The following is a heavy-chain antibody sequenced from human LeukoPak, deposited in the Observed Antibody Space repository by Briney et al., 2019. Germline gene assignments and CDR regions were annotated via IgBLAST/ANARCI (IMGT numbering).Heavy chain of an antibody. J-gene: IGHJ6*03. Sequence: GGSLRLSCAASGFTFSSYAMHWVRQAPGKGLEWVAVISYDGSNKYYADSVKGRFTISRDNSKNTLYLQMNSLRAEDTAVYYCAKTHYHFWSGYLGYYYYYYMDVWGKGTTVTVSS. V-gene: IGHV3-30*01. D-gene: IGHD3-3*01. CDR1: GFTFSSYA. CDR2: ISYDGSNK. CDR3: AKTHYHFWSGYLGYYYYYYMDV.